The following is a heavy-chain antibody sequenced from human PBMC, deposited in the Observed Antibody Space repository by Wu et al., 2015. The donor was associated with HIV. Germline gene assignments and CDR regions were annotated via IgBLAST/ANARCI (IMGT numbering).Heavy chain of an antibody. Sequence: QVQLVQSGAEVKKPGASVNVSCEASGYTFTNYGISWVRQAPGQGLEWMGWITPYNDNTHYAQKLQGRVTMTTDTSTSSAYMELRSLRSDDTAVYYCARDEGYSYGPYYFDYWGQGTLVTVSS. J-gene: IGHJ4*02. CDR3: ARDEGYSYGPYYFDY. CDR1: GYTFTNYG. V-gene: IGHV1-18*01. D-gene: IGHD5-18*01. CDR2: ITPYNDNT.